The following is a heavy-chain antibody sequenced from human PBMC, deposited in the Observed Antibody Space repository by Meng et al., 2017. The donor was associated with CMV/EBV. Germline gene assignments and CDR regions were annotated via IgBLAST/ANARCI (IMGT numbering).Heavy chain of an antibody. CDR1: GFTFSSYA. CDR3: ARGDYFDY. J-gene: IGHJ4*02. Sequence: VALVGSGGGVVQPGRSLRLSCAASGFTFSSYAMLWVRQAPGKGLEWVAVISYDGSNKYYADSVKGRFTISRDNSKNTLYLQMNSLRAEDTAVYYCARGDYFDYWGQGTLVTVSS. CDR2: ISYDGSNK. V-gene: IGHV3-30-3*01.